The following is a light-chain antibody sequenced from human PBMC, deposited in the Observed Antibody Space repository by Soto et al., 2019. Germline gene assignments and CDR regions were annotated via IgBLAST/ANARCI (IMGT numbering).Light chain of an antibody. Sequence: EIVLTQSPATLSSFPGDRVTLSCLASQYINTRLAWYRHRPGQAPRLLIYQTYIRAAGITARFSASGTGTDFTLTISDVQPEDFAVYYCHQRQSWPRTFGPGTKVDIK. V-gene: IGKV3-11*01. J-gene: IGKJ1*01. CDR2: QTY. CDR3: HQRQSWPRT. CDR1: QYINTR.